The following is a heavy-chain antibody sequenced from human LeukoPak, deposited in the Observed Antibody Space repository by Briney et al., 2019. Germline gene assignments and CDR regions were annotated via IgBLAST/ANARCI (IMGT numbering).Heavy chain of an antibody. V-gene: IGHV4-34*01. Sequence: SETLSLTCAVYGGSFSGYYWSWIRQPPGKGLEWIGEINHSGSTNYNPSLKSLVTISVDTSKTPFSLKLSSVTAADTAVYYCARAAGLAAAGTHVGFDPWGQGTLVTVSS. CDR2: INHSGST. CDR1: GGSFSGYY. J-gene: IGHJ5*02. D-gene: IGHD6-13*01. CDR3: ARAAGLAAAGTHVGFDP.